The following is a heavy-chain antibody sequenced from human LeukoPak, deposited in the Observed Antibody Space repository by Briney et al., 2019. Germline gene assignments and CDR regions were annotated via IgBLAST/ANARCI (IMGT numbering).Heavy chain of an antibody. Sequence: GASVKVSCKASGYTFTSYYMHWVRQAPGQGLEWMGIINPSGGSTSYAQKFQGRVTMTRDTSTSTVYMELSSLRSEDTAVYYCARKSLGLHYGPGTQFDYWGQGTLVTVSS. V-gene: IGHV1-46*01. D-gene: IGHD4-17*01. CDR3: ARKSLGLHYGPGTQFDY. J-gene: IGHJ4*02. CDR2: INPSGGST. CDR1: GYTFTSYY.